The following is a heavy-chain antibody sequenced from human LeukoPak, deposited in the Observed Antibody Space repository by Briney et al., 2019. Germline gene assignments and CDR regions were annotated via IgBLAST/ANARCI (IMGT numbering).Heavy chain of an antibody. Sequence: GASVKVSCKVSGYTLTELAMHWVRQAPGKGLEWMGGFDPEQGETIYTQKFQGRVTVTTDTSTSTIYMELRSLRSDDTALYYCARGDDAFDFWGQGTMVTVSS. CDR3: ARGDDAFDF. J-gene: IGHJ3*01. D-gene: IGHD2-21*01. CDR2: FDPEQGET. V-gene: IGHV1-24*01. CDR1: GYTLTELA.